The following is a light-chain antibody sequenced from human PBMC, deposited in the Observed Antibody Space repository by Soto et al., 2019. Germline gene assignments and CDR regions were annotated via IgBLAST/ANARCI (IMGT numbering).Light chain of an antibody. CDR2: GAS. J-gene: IGKJ1*01. CDR3: QQYNNWPQT. CDR1: QSIGDT. Sequence: ETVLTQSPGTLSLSPGERATLSCRASQSIGDTLAWYQQKPGQAPRLLIYGASTRATGIPARFSGSGSGTEFTLTISSLQSEDFAVYYCQQYNNWPQTFGQGTKVDIK. V-gene: IGKV3-15*01.